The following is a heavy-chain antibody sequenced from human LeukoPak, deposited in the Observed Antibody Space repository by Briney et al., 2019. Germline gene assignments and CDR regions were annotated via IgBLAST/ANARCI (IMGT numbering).Heavy chain of an antibody. Sequence: GGSLRLSCAASGFTFSSHGMHWVHQAPGKGLEWVEVIWYDGSNKFYAASVRGRFTISRDNSKNTLYVQMNSLRAEDTAVYYCARGRGSGWYDAFDIWGQGTLVTVSS. D-gene: IGHD6-19*01. CDR1: GFTFSSHG. V-gene: IGHV3-33*01. CDR3: ARGRGSGWYDAFDI. J-gene: IGHJ3*02. CDR2: IWYDGSNK.